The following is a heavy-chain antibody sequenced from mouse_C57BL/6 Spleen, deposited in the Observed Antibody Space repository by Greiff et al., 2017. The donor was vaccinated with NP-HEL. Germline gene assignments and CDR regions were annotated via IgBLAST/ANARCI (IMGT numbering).Heavy chain of an antibody. D-gene: IGHD1-1*01. CDR1: GYSITSGYY. V-gene: IGHV3-6*01. Sequence: EVHLVESGPGLVKPSQSLSLTCSVTGYSITSGYYWNWIRQFPGNKLEWMGYISYDGSNNYNPSLKNRISITRDTSKNQFFLKLNSVTTEDTATYYCARGASTTVVATGYFDVWGTGTTVTVSS. J-gene: IGHJ1*03. CDR3: ARGASTTVVATGYFDV. CDR2: ISYDGSN.